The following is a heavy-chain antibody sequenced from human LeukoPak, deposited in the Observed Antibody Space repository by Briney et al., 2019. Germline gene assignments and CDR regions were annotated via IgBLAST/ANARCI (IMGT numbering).Heavy chain of an antibody. D-gene: IGHD4-23*01. CDR1: GDSVSSNSAA. CDR2: TYYRSKWYN. CDR3: ARDPTKVTSRGDGMDV. Sequence: SQTLSLTCAISGDSVSSNSAAWNWIRQSPSRGLEWLGRTYYRSKWYNDYAVSVKSRITINPDTSKNQFSLQLNSVTPEDTAVYYCARDPTKVTSRGDGMDVWGQGTTVTVSS. J-gene: IGHJ6*02. V-gene: IGHV6-1*01.